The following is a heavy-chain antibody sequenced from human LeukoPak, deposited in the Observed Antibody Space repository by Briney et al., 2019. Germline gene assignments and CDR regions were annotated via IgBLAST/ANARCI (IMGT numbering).Heavy chain of an antibody. V-gene: IGHV1-46*01. CDR1: GYTFTSNY. Sequence: ASVKVSCKASGYTFTSNYIHWVRQAPGQGLEWMGMIYPRDGSTSYAQKFQGRVTITADESTSTAYMELSSLRSEDTAVYYCAIPMIVGMNGMDVWGQGTTVTVSS. CDR2: IYPRDGST. J-gene: IGHJ6*02. D-gene: IGHD3-22*01. CDR3: AIPMIVGMNGMDV.